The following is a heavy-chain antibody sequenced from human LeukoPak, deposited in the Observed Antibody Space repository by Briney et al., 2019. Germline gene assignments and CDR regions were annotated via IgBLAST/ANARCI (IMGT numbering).Heavy chain of an antibody. CDR2: IYYGGST. CDR3: ARRSHCTGDSCYPA. V-gene: IGHV4-39*01. D-gene: IGHD2-15*01. CDR1: GDSMTSSNHY. Sequence: PSETLSLTCTVSGDSMTSSNHYWVWIPRPPGKALEWIGSIYYGGSTYYNPSLKSRVTISQDTSKNQFSLKVNTVTAADTAVYHCARRSHCTGDSCYPAWGQGTTVTVSS. J-gene: IGHJ6*02.